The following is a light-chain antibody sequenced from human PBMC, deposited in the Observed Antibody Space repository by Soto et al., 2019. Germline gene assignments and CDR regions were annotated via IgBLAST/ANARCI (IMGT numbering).Light chain of an antibody. CDR1: QGISSY. Sequence: DIQLTQSPSFLSASVGDRVTITCRASQGISSYLAWYQQKPGKAPKLLVSAASTLQSGVPSRFRGSGSWTEFTLTISSLQPEDFATYYCQQLNSYPALTFGGGTKVEIK. J-gene: IGKJ4*01. V-gene: IGKV1-9*01. CDR2: AAS. CDR3: QQLNSYPALT.